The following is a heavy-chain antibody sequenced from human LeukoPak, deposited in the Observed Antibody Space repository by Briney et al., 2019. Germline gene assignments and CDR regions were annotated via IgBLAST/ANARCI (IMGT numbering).Heavy chain of an antibody. CDR3: ARDASVVVTATPYYFDY. D-gene: IGHD2-21*02. CDR2: ISAYNGNT. Sequence: ASVKVSCKASGYTFTSCGISWVRQAPGQGLEWMGWISAYNGNTNYAQKLQGRVTMTTDTSTSTAYMELRSLRSDDTAVYYCARDASVVVTATPYYFDYWGQGTLVTVSS. J-gene: IGHJ4*02. CDR1: GYTFTSCG. V-gene: IGHV1-18*01.